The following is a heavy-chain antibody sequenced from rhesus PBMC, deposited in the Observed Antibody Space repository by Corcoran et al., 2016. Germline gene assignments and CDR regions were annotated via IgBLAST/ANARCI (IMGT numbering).Heavy chain of an antibody. CDR2: ITSASIYI. CDR3: TSAPYYGSSLSGLDS. V-gene: IGHV3S16*01. J-gene: IGHJ6*01. D-gene: IGHD4-29*01. CDR1: GLPFISYA. Sequence: EVQLVGSGGGLVQPGGSLGLSCAASGLPFISYAMSWARPLPGKGREWVSSITSASIYINSADSVKSRFTISRDNAKNSLSLQMNSLRAEDTAVYYCTSAPYYGSSLSGLDSWGQGVVVTVSS.